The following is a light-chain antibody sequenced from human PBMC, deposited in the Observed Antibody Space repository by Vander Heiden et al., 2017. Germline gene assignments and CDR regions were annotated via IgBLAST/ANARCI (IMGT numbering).Light chain of an antibody. CDR3: QQLKNCHHAIT. Sequence: EIVLTQSPATLSVSPGERATLSCRASQSVSSYLAWYKQKPGQAPRLIIYDASNRATGIKARFSGTGDGTDFTLSIISRDPKDFVVYYCQQLKNCHHAITFGHGTRLEMK. V-gene: IGKV3-11*01. J-gene: IGKJ5*01. CDR1: QSVSSY. CDR2: DAS.